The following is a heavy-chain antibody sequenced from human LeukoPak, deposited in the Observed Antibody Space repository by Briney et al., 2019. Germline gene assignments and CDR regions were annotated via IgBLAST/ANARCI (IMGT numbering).Heavy chain of an antibody. CDR3: ARDSSTVFGDQSFYFHY. Sequence: SETLSLTCTVSGGSTNTFYWSWIRQPAGKGLQWIGHSHPNGSATYNPSLKRRTTMSVDASNNHFTLKLTSLTTADTAIYYCARDSSTVFGDQSFYFHYWGHGTQVIVPS. CDR1: GGSTNTFY. V-gene: IGHV4-4*07. CDR2: SHPNGSA. J-gene: IGHJ4*01. D-gene: IGHD3-3*01.